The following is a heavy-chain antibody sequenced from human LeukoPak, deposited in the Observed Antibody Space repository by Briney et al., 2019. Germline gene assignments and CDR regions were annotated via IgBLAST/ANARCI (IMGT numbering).Heavy chain of an antibody. CDR2: ITWNSGSI. D-gene: IGHD2-2*01. CDR1: RFTFHDYA. J-gene: IGHJ4*02. V-gene: IGHV3-9*03. Sequence: GGSLRLSCAASRFTFHDYAMHWVRQAPGKGLEWVSGITWNSGSIGYADSVKGRFTIFRDNAKNSLYLQMNSLRAEDMALYYCAKGIGSTGWYYFDHWGQGTLVTVSS. CDR3: AKGIGSTGWYYFDH.